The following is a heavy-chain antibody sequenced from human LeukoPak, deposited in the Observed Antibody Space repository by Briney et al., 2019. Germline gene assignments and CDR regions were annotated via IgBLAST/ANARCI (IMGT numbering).Heavy chain of an antibody. D-gene: IGHD4-17*01. CDR2: IDTAGGT. V-gene: IGHV3-13*01. Sequence: GGSLRLSCAASGFTFSIYDMHWVRQVTGKGLEWVSGIDTAGGTYYPDSVKGRFTMSRENAKNSLHLQMNSLRAGDTAVYYCARDMTTETTGDYWGQGTLVTVSS. J-gene: IGHJ4*02. CDR3: ARDMTTETTGDY. CDR1: GFTFSIYD.